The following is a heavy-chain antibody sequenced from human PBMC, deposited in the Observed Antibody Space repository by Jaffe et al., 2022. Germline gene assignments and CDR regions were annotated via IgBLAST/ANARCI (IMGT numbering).Heavy chain of an antibody. V-gene: IGHV2-5*02. Sequence: QITLKESGPTLVKPTQTLTLTCTFSGFSLSTSGVGVGWIRQPPGKALEWLALIYWDDDKRYSPSLKSRLTITKDTSKNQVVLTMTNMDPVDTATYYCAHGPVQLERRAPPGFDYWGQGTLVTVSS. CDR2: IYWDDDK. D-gene: IGHD1-1*01. CDR1: GFSLSTSGVG. CDR3: AHGPVQLERRAPPGFDY. J-gene: IGHJ4*02.